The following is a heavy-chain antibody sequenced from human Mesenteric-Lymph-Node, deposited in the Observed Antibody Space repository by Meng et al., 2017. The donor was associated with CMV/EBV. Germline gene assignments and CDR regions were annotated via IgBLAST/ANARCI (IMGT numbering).Heavy chain of an antibody. CDR3: ARAPYFDGDYFDY. V-gene: IGHV3-9*01. CDR2: ISWNSGGI. D-gene: IGHD3-9*01. J-gene: IGHJ4*02. Sequence: APGKGMEWVSRISWNSGGIGYAFSVKGRFTISRDNAKSSLYLQMNSLRAEDTAVYYCARAPYFDGDYFDYWGQGTLVTVSS.